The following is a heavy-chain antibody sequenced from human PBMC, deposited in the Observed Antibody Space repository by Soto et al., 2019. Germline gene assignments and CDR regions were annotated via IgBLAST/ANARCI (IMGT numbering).Heavy chain of an antibody. CDR3: ATRRGGGRALRFDP. Sequence: GASLKISCKGSGYSFTRYWINWVRQLPGRGLEWMGRIDPSDSYTNYSPSFQGHVTISADKSISTAYLQWSSLRASDTAMYYCATRRGGGRALRFDPWGQGTPVTVSS. CDR2: IDPSDSYT. V-gene: IGHV5-10-1*01. CDR1: GYSFTRYW. J-gene: IGHJ5*02. D-gene: IGHD2-15*01.